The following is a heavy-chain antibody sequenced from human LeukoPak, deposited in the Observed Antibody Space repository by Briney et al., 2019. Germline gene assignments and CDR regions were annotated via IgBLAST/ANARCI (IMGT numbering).Heavy chain of an antibody. CDR2: IKQDGSER. J-gene: IGHJ4*02. V-gene: IGHV3-7*01. CDR3: ARRARYYDSSGYTP. D-gene: IGHD3-22*01. Sequence: GGSLRLSCAASGFTFSSYLMSSVRQTPGKGLWWVANIKQDGSERYYVDSVKGRFTISRDNAKNSLYLQMNSLRAEDTAVYYCARRARYYDSSGYTPWRQGTLDTVPS. CDR1: GFTFSSYL.